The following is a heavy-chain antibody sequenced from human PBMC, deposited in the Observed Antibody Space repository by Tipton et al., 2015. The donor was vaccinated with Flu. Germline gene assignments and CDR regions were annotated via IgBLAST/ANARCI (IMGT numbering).Heavy chain of an antibody. CDR3: ARDDYCSGGSCPVGAFDI. CDR1: GGSISSSSYY. D-gene: IGHD2-15*01. CDR2: IYDSGGT. Sequence: TLSLTCTVSGGSISSSSYYWGWIRQPPGKGLEWIGSIYDSGGTYYNPSLKSRVTISVDTSKNQFSLKLRSVTAADTAVYYCARDDYCSGGSCPVGAFDIWGQGTMVTVSS. V-gene: IGHV4-39*07. J-gene: IGHJ3*02.